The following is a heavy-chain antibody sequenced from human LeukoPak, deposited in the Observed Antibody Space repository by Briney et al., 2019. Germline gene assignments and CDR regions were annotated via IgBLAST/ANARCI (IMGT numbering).Heavy chain of an antibody. J-gene: IGHJ4*02. CDR1: GDSVSSSISA. V-gene: IGHV6-1*01. CDR2: TYYRSKRYN. Sequence: SHTLSLTCAISGDSVSSSISAWVWIRQSPSRGLEWLRTTYYRSKRYNEYALYVKNRIAINPDTSRNQFSLQLTSMTPEDTAVYYCVRDWFGWYFDFWGQGSLVTVSS. CDR3: VRDWFGWYFDF. D-gene: IGHD3-10*01.